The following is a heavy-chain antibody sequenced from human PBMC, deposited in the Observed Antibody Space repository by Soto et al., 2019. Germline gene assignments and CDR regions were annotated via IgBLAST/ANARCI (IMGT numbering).Heavy chain of an antibody. CDR3: AKVWGITFGGVIPTHFDY. V-gene: IGHV3-23*01. D-gene: IGHD3-16*02. J-gene: IGHJ4*02. CDR1: GFTFSSYA. CDR2: ISGSGGST. Sequence: PGGSLRLSCAASGFTFSSYAMSWVRQAPGKGLEWVSAISGSGGSTYYAGSVKGRFTISRDNSKNTLYLQMNSLRAEDTAVYYCAKVWGITFGGVIPTHFDYWGQGTLVTVSS.